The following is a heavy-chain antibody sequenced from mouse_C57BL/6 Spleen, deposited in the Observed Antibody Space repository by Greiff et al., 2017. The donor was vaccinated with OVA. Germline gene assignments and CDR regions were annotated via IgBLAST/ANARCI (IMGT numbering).Heavy chain of an antibody. CDR1: GYTFTSYW. CDR3: ARWLDSSGYVGWFAY. V-gene: IGHV1-52*01. CDR2: IDPSDSET. J-gene: IGHJ3*01. Sequence: VQLQQPGAELVRPGSSVKLSCKASGYTFTSYWMHWVKQRPIQGLEWIGNIDPSDSETHYNQKFKDKATLTVDKSSSTAYMQLSSLTSEDSAVYYWARWLDSSGYVGWFAYGGQETLVTVSA. D-gene: IGHD3-2*02.